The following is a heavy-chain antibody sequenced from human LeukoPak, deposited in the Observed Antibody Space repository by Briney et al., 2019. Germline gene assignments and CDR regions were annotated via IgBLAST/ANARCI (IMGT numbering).Heavy chain of an antibody. CDR3: VRSRDGYNLLDY. CDR2: IYYSRST. Sequence: PSETLSLTCTVSGGSISSSGYYWGWVRQPPGKGLEGIASIYYSRSTSYNPSLRSRVTISVDTSKNQFSLKLSSVTAADTALYYCVRSRDGYNLLDYWGQGTLVTVSS. V-gene: IGHV4-39*01. CDR1: GGSISSSGYY. J-gene: IGHJ4*02. D-gene: IGHD5-24*01.